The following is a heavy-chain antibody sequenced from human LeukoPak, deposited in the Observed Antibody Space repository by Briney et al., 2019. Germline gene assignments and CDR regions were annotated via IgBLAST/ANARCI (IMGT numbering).Heavy chain of an antibody. CDR3: ARDTPFHYDSSGSLDAFDI. CDR1: GYTFASYY. V-gene: IGHV1-46*01. D-gene: IGHD3-22*01. CDR2: INPSGGST. Sequence: GASVKVSCKASGYTFASYYMHWVRQAPGQGLEWVGIINPSGGSTSYAQKFQGRVTMTRYTSTSTVYMELSSLRSEDTAVYYCARDTPFHYDSSGSLDAFDIWGQGTMVTVSS. J-gene: IGHJ3*02.